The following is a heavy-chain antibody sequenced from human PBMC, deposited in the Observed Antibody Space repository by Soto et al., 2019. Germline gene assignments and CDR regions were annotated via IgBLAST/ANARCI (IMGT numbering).Heavy chain of an antibody. CDR1: GYTFTSYG. J-gene: IGHJ4*02. V-gene: IGHV1-18*01. Sequence: QVQLVQSGAEVKKPGASVKVSCKASGYTFTSYGISWVRQAPGKGLEWLGWISAYNGNTKYAQKLQGGVTMTTDTSMSTAYMELRSLRADDTAVYYCATDLSVALIDDWGQGTLVTVSS. CDR3: ATDLSVALIDD. CDR2: ISAYNGNT.